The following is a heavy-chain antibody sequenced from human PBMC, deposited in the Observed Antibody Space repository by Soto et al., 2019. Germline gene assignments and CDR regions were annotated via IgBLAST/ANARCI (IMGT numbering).Heavy chain of an antibody. CDR1: GYTLTSYD. CDR3: ARRAETNGWNGFGADKYYFDF. J-gene: IGHJ4*02. CDR2: MNPNTGNS. Sequence: ASVEVSCKASGYTLTSYDIYWVRQATGQGLEWMGWMNPNTGNSGYAQKFQGRVTMTSDTSISTAHMELSSLRSEDTAVYYCARRAETNGWNGFGADKYYFDFWGQGTLVTVSS. D-gene: IGHD1-1*01. V-gene: IGHV1-8*01.